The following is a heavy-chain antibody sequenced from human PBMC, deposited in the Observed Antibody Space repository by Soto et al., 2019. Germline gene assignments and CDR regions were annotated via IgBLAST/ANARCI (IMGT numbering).Heavy chain of an antibody. D-gene: IGHD3-22*01. CDR3: TRPDYYENSGSYSGMDV. Sequence: GGSLRLSCIASGFTFDEYAMTWVRQAPGKGLEWVGFIRSKAYGATEEYAPSVKGRFTISRDDSKTIAYLRMNSLKTEDTAVYYCTRPDYYENSGSYSGMDVWGRGTTVTVSS. CDR2: IRSKAYGATE. J-gene: IGHJ6*02. V-gene: IGHV3-49*04. CDR1: GFTFDEYA.